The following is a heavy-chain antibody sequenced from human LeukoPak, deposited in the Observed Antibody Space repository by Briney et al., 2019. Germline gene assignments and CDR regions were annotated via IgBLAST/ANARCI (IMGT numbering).Heavy chain of an antibody. CDR2: IYYSGST. CDR1: CGSISSSSYY. J-gene: IGHJ4*02. V-gene: IGHV4-39*01. CDR3: ASVRSGSHYFDY. D-gene: IGHD1-26*01. Sequence: KSSETLSLTCTVSCGSISSSSYYWGWIRQPPGKGQEWIGSIYYSGSTYYNPSLKSRVTISVDTSKNQFSLKLSSVTAADTAVYYCASVRSGSHYFDYWGQGTLITVSS.